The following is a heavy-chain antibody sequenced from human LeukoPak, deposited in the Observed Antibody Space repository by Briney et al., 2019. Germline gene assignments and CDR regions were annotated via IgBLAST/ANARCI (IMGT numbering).Heavy chain of an antibody. CDR1: SGSINNHY. J-gene: IGHJ4*02. CDR2: IYDSWNT. CDR3: ARDQIGYGLDY. Sequence: SETLSLTCIVSSGSINNHYWSWIRQPPGKGLEWIGYIYDSWNTNHNPSLKSRVTISIDTSKNQFSLNLTSVTAADTAVYYCARDQIGYGLDYWGQGTLVTVSS. D-gene: IGHD5-18*01. V-gene: IGHV4-59*11.